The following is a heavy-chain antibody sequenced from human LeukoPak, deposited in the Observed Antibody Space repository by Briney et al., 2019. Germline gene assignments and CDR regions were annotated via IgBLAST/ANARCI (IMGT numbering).Heavy chain of an antibody. Sequence: GGSLRLSCAASGFTFSSYAMSWVRQAPRKGPEWVSAISGSGGSTYYADSVKGRFTISRDNSKNTLYLQTNSLRAEDTAVYYCAKAGHYGSGSYYSDYWGRGTLVTVSS. D-gene: IGHD3-10*01. CDR1: GFTFSSYA. CDR3: AKAGHYGSGSYYSDY. V-gene: IGHV3-23*01. CDR2: ISGSGGST. J-gene: IGHJ4*02.